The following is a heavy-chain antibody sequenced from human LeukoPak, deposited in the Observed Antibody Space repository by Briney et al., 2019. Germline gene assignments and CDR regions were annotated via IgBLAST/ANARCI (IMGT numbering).Heavy chain of an antibody. CDR2: IKQDGSET. Sequence: GGSLRLSCSASGFTFSGYWMTWVRQAPGKGLEWVANIKQDGSETYYVDSVKGRFTISRDNARNSLYLQMNSLRAEDTAVYYCARGKGVDYWGQGILVTVSS. J-gene: IGHJ4*02. CDR3: ARGKGVDY. CDR1: GFTFSGYW. V-gene: IGHV3-7*01.